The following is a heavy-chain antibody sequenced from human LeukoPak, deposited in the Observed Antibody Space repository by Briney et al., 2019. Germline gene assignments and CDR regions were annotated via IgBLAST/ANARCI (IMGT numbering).Heavy chain of an antibody. D-gene: IGHD3-10*01. V-gene: IGHV3-15*01. CDR2: IKSKTDGETT. Sequence: GGSLRLSCVDSGFTFTNAWMSWVRQAPGKGLEWIGRIKSKTDGETTNYAESVRGRFTISRDDSKSAVYLQMNSLKIEDTAVYYCTTDLGTYYHGSQRLIPIDYWGQGTLVTVSS. J-gene: IGHJ4*02. CDR3: TTDLGTYYHGSQRLIPIDY. CDR1: GFTFTNAW.